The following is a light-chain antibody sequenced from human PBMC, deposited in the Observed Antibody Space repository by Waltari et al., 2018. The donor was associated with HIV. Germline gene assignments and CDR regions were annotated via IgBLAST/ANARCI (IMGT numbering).Light chain of an antibody. J-gene: IGLJ3*02. V-gene: IGLV2-11*01. CDR3: CSNGGSYTWL. Sequence: QSALTQPRSVSGSPGQTVTVSCNGTTSDIGSYNHVSWYQLQSGKAPRVIIYDVIHRPAGVPSRFNGSKSGNTASLTISGLQTEDEADYYCCSNGGSYTWLFGGGTSVTVL. CDR1: TSDIGSYNH. CDR2: DVI.